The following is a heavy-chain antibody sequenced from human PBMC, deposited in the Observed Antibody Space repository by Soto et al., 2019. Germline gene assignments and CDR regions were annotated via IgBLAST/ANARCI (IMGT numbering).Heavy chain of an antibody. D-gene: IGHD2-2*01. CDR1: GGSISSYY. Sequence: PSETLSLTCTVSGGSISSYYWSWIRQPPGKGLEWIGYIYYSGSTNYNPSLKSRVTISVDTSKNQFSLKLSSVTAADTAVYYCARGDIVVVPAAMFFDYWGQGTLVTVSS. J-gene: IGHJ4*02. V-gene: IGHV4-59*08. CDR3: ARGDIVVVPAAMFFDY. CDR2: IYYSGST.